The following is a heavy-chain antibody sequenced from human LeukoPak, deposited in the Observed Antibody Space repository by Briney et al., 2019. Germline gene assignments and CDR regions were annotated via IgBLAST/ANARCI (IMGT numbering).Heavy chain of an antibody. D-gene: IGHD5-24*01. V-gene: IGHV1-18*01. Sequence: GASVKVSCKPSGYTFSSYGISWVRQAPGQGLEWMGWIRVYSGDANYAQKFKGRVTMTTDTSTNTAYMELRSLGSDDTAVYYCARGGSRVTTINILDYWGQGALVTVSS. CDR3: ARGGSRVTTINILDY. CDR2: IRVYSGDA. J-gene: IGHJ4*02. CDR1: GYTFSSYG.